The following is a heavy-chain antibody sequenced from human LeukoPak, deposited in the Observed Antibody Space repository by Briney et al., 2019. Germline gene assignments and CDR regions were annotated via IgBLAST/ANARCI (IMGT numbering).Heavy chain of an antibody. CDR1: GGTFSSYA. J-gene: IGHJ4*02. CDR3: ARVRKRFGEFDY. Sequence: ASVKVSCKASGGTFSSYAISWVRQAPGQGLEWMGWINPNSGGTNYAQKFQGRVTMTRDTSISTAYMELSRLRSDDAAVYYCARVRKRFGEFDYWGQGTLVTVSS. V-gene: IGHV1-2*02. CDR2: INPNSGGT. D-gene: IGHD3-10*01.